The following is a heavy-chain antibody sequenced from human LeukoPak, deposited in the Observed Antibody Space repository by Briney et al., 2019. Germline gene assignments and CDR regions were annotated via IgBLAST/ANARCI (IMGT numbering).Heavy chain of an antibody. CDR3: ARFRGRYYYDSSGWDAFDI. CDR2: IYYSGST. D-gene: IGHD3-22*01. V-gene: IGHV4-39*07. CDR1: GGSISSSSYY. J-gene: IGHJ3*02. Sequence: SETLSLTCTVSGGSISSSSYYWGWIRQPPGKGLEWIGSIYYSGSTYYNPSLKSRVTISVDTSKNQFSLKLSSVTAADTAVYYCARFRGRYYYDSSGWDAFDIWGQGTMVTVSS.